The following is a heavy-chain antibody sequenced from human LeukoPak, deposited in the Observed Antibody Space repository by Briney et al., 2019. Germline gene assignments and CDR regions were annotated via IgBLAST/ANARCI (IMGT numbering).Heavy chain of an antibody. CDR1: GFTFSSYA. J-gene: IGHJ4*02. V-gene: IGHV3-23*01. D-gene: IGHD3-16*01. CDR3: AKERGYDYVWGSSRPFDY. Sequence: GGSLRLSCAASGFTFSSYAMSWVRQAPGKGLEWVSAISGSGGSTYYADSVKGRFTISRDNSKNTLYLQMNSLRAEDTAVYYCAKERGYDYVWGSSRPFDYWGQGTLVTVSS. CDR2: ISGSGGST.